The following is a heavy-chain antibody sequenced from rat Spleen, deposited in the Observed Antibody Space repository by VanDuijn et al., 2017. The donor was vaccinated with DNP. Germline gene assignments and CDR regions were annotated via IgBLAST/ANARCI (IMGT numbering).Heavy chain of an antibody. CDR2: ISTGGGNT. J-gene: IGHJ2*01. CDR1: GFTFSNYY. D-gene: IGHD1-2*01. Sequence: EVQLVESGGGLVQPGRSMKLSCAASGFTFSNYYMAWVRQAPTKGLEWVAAISTGGGNTYYRESVKGRFTISRDNAKSTRYLQRTSLRSEDTATYYGARYSRRKRGGDYWGQGGTVT. CDR3: ARYSRRKRGGDY. V-gene: IGHV5-25*01.